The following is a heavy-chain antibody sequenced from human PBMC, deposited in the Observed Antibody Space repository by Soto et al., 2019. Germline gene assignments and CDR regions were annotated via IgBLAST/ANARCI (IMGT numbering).Heavy chain of an antibody. CDR1: GFTFSDYA. CDR2: IRSKGYGGAT. D-gene: IGHD6-13*01. CDR3: TRRGPIAAAED. J-gene: IGHJ4*02. V-gene: IGHV3-49*03. Sequence: EVQLVESGGGLEQPGRSLRLSCTASGFTFSDYAMSWFRQAPGKGLEWVGFIRSKGYGGATEYAASVKGRFTISRDDSKGIAYLQMNSRKTEDTAVYYCTRRGPIAAAEDWGQGTLVTVSS.